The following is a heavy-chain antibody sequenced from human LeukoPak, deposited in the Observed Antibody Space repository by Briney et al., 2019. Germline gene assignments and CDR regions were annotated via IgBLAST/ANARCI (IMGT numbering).Heavy chain of an antibody. CDR1: GYTFTVYY. D-gene: IGHD3-3*01. CDR2: INPKSGGT. CDR3: ATDIYLLSGYSREFDL. J-gene: IGHJ4*02. Sequence: ASVTVSCKSSGYTFTVYYMHWVRQAPGQGLEWMGWINPKSGGTNYAQKFQGRVTMTRDTSINTVYMELGSLKSEDTGVYYCATDIYLLSGYSREFDLWGQGTLVTVSS. V-gene: IGHV1-2*02.